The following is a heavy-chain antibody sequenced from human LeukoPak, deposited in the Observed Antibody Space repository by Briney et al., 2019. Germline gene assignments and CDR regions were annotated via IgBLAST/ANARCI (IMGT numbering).Heavy chain of an antibody. Sequence: GGSLRLSCAASGFTFSSYWMSWVRQAPGKGLEWVANIKQDGSKTYYVDSVKGRFTISRDNAKNSLYLQMNSLRAEDTAVYYCARISIAAAGDFDYWGQGTLVTVSS. CDR3: ARISIAAAGDFDY. CDR1: GFTFSSYW. D-gene: IGHD6-13*01. J-gene: IGHJ4*02. CDR2: IKQDGSKT. V-gene: IGHV3-7*05.